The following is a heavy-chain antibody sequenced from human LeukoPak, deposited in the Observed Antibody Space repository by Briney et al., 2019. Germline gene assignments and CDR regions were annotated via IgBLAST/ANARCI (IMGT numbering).Heavy chain of an antibody. CDR3: ARAGRFGYYYYYMDV. CDR2: IIPIFGTA. Sequence: SVKVSCKASGGTFNSYAISWVRQAPGQGLEWMGGIIPIFGTANYAQKFQGRVTITTDESTSTAYMELSSLRSEDTAVYYCARAGRFGYYYYYMDVWGKGTTVTVSS. CDR1: GGTFNSYA. J-gene: IGHJ6*03. V-gene: IGHV1-69*05. D-gene: IGHD3-16*01.